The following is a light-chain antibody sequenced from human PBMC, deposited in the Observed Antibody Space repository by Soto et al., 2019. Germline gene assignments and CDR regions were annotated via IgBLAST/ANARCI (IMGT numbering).Light chain of an antibody. CDR2: VTSDGSH. CDR3: QAWGTGGV. Sequence: QPVLTQSPSASASPGASVKLTCTLSSGHSDYAIAWHQQQPEKGPRYLMKVTSDGSHTKGDGIPDRFSGSSSGADRYLTISSLRSDDEDDYYCQAWGTGGVFGGGTKLNVL. V-gene: IGLV4-69*01. CDR1: SGHSDYA. J-gene: IGLJ3*02.